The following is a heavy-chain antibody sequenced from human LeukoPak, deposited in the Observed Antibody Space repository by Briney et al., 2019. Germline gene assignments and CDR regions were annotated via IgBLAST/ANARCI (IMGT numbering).Heavy chain of an antibody. V-gene: IGHV5-51*01. CDR3: AREWFGELLLFDY. J-gene: IGHJ4*02. CDR1: GYTFTSYW. D-gene: IGHD3-10*01. CDR2: IYPGDSDT. Sequence: GASVKVSCKASGYTFTSYWIGWVRQMPGKGLEWMGIIYPGDSDTRYSPSFQGQVTISADKSISTAYLQWSSLKASDTAMYYCAREWFGELLLFDYWGQGTLVTVSS.